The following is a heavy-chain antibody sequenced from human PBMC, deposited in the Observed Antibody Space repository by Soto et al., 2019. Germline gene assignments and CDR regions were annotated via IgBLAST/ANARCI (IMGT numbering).Heavy chain of an antibody. CDR1: GYTFTSYG. Sequence: ASVNVSCKASGYTFTSYGISWVRQAPGQGLELMGWISAYNGNTNYAQKLQGRVTMTTXXXXXXTXIXLXXLXSDXTAVYYCARIPPNFDILTGYYSGTEGNWFDPWG. V-gene: IGHV1-18*01. D-gene: IGHD3-9*01. CDR3: ARIPPNFDILTGYYSGTEGNWFDP. J-gene: IGHJ5*02. CDR2: ISAYNGNT.